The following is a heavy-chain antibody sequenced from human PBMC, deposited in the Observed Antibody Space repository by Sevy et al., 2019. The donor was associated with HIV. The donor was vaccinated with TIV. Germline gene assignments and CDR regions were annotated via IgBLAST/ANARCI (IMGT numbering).Heavy chain of an antibody. CDR2: FDPEDGDPEDGKT. V-gene: IGHV1-24*01. CDR3: ATTKDYYDSSGYPFDS. D-gene: IGHD3-22*01. Sequence: ASVKVSCKVSGYTLTKLSMHWVRQTPGKGLEWMTTFDPEDGDPEDGKTIYAQKFLGRVTLNEDSSTDTAYMELSSLTSEGTAVYYWATTKDYYDSSGYPFDSWGQGTLVTVSS. CDR1: GYTLTKLS. J-gene: IGHJ4*02.